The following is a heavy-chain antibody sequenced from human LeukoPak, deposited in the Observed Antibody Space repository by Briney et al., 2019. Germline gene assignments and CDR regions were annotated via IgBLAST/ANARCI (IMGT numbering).Heavy chain of an antibody. CDR3: AKVERYGLRNDAFDI. V-gene: IGHV3-11*04. Sequence: GGSLRLSCAASGFTFSDYDMSWIRQAPGKGLEWVSYISSSGSIRHYADSVKGRFTISRDNAKNSLYLQMNSLRGEDTAVYYCAKVERYGLRNDAFDIWGQGTMVTVSS. CDR1: GFTFSDYD. D-gene: IGHD1-1*01. J-gene: IGHJ3*02. CDR2: ISSSGSIR.